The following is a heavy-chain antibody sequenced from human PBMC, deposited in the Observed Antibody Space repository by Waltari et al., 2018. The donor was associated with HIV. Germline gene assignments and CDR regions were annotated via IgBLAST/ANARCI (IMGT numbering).Heavy chain of an antibody. CDR2: SSGYNGNT. V-gene: IGHV1-18*01. CDR1: GYTFSAYT. J-gene: IGHJ6*02. CDR3: ARGVSIVRGVMIRGHMDV. Sequence: VQLVQSGAEMRKPGASVKVSCRASGYTFSAYTISWVRQAPGQGLEWMGGSSGYNGNTNYAQKFQGRVNMTTDTSTSTAHMELRSLRSDDTAVYYCARGVSIVRGVMIRGHMDVWGQGTTVTVSS. D-gene: IGHD3-10*01.